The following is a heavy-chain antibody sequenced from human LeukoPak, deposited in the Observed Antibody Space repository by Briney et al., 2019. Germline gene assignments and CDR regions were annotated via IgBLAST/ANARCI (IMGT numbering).Heavy chain of an antibody. V-gene: IGHV4-31*03. J-gene: IGHJ4*02. CDR1: GGSISSGGYC. Sequence: SETLSLTCTVSGGSISSGGYCWSWIRQHPGKGLEWIGYIYYSGSTYYNPSLKSRVTISVDTSKNQFSLKLSSVTAADTAVYYCARATLAALDYWGQGTLVTVSS. CDR2: IYYSGST. D-gene: IGHD6-25*01. CDR3: ARATLAALDY.